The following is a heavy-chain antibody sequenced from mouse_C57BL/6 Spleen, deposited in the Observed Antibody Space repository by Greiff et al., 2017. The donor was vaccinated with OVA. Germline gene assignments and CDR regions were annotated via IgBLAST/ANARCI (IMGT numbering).Heavy chain of an antibody. Sequence: VQLQQSGAELVRPGASVKLSCTASGFNIKDYYMHWVKQRPEQGLEWIGRIDPEDGDTEYAPKFQGKATMTADTSSNTAYLQLSSLTSEDTAVYYCTLLYLLKGNYAMDYWGQGTSVTVSS. D-gene: IGHD2-1*01. V-gene: IGHV14-1*01. J-gene: IGHJ4*01. CDR2: IDPEDGDT. CDR1: GFNIKDYY. CDR3: TLLYLLKGNYAMDY.